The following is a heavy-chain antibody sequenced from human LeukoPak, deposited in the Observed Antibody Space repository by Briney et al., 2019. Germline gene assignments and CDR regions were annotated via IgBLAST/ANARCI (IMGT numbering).Heavy chain of an antibody. Sequence: SETLSLTCGVSGVSLSNYYWSWLRQPPGKGLEWVGEINRSGSNNYNPSLKLRVPISVHTSKTQFSLKLSSVTAADTAVYFCARSGLTTVLYLDWGQGTLVTVSS. CDR3: ARSGLTTVLYLD. CDR2: INRSGSN. V-gene: IGHV4-34*01. J-gene: IGHJ4*02. CDR1: GVSLSNYY. D-gene: IGHD4-11*01.